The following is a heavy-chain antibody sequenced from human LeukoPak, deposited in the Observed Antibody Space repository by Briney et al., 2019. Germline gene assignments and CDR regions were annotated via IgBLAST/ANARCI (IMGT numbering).Heavy chain of an antibody. CDR1: GYTLTELS. J-gene: IGHJ4*02. CDR3: VTVECEQAFDY. Sequence: GTSVKVSCKVSGYTLTELSMHWVRQAPGKGLEGMGGFDPEVGEAIYAQKFNGRVTMTEYTATDPAYMDLSSRRSEDPTACYCVTVECEQAFDYWGQGTLVTVSS. CDR2: FDPEVGEA. D-gene: IGHD3-3*01. V-gene: IGHV1-24*01.